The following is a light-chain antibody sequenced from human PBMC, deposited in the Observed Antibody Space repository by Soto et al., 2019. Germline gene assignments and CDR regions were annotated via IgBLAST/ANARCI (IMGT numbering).Light chain of an antibody. CDR2: EVS. V-gene: IGLV2-14*01. Sequence: QSALTQPASVSGSPGQSITISCTGTSSDVGGYNYVTWYQQHPGKAPKLMIYEVSNRPSGVSNRFAGSKSGNTASLTISGLQADDEADYYCSSDTSSSNSFGTGTKLTVL. J-gene: IGLJ1*01. CDR3: SSDTSSSNS. CDR1: SSDVGGYNY.